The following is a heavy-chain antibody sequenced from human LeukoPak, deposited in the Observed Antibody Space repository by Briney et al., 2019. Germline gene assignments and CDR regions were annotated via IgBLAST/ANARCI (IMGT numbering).Heavy chain of an antibody. J-gene: IGHJ3*01. Sequence: SETLSLTCNIFGGSIGSSFWNWIRLSPGKGLEWIGYISYNGRTNYSPSLKSRVSISIDRSKTQLSLNLTSVTAADTALYYCVRDRSGTYYTFDVWGQGTMVTVS. V-gene: IGHV4-59*13. D-gene: IGHD1-26*01. CDR2: ISYNGRT. CDR3: VRDRSGTYYTFDV. CDR1: GGSIGSSF.